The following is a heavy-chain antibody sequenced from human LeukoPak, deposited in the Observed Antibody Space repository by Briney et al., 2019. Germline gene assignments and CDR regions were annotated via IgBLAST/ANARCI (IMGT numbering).Heavy chain of an antibody. CDR3: ARDGESYRSTLDY. Sequence: PGGSLRLSCAASGFTFSSYWIHWVRQAPGKGLVWVSRINSDGSSTNYADSVKGRFTISRDNAKNTVYLQMNSLRAEDTAVYYCARDGESYRSTLDYWGQGTLVIVSS. V-gene: IGHV3-74*01. J-gene: IGHJ4*02. CDR2: INSDGSST. D-gene: IGHD2-2*01. CDR1: GFTFSSYW.